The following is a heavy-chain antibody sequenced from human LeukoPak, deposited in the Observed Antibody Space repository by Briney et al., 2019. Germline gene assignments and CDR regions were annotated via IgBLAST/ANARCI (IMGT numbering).Heavy chain of an antibody. CDR2: ISGSGGST. D-gene: IGHD3-9*01. Sequence: PGGSLRLSCAASGFTFSSYGMSWVRQAPGKGLEWVSAISGSGGSTYYADSVKGRFTISRDNSKNTLYLQMNSLRAEDTAVYYCAKGAYYDILTGSFDYWGQGTLVTVSS. V-gene: IGHV3-23*01. CDR3: AKGAYYDILTGSFDY. CDR1: GFTFSSYG. J-gene: IGHJ4*02.